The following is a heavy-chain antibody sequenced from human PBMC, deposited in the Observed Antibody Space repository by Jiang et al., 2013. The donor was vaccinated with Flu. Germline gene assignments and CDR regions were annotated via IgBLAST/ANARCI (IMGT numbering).Heavy chain of an antibody. V-gene: IGHV4-61*02. D-gene: IGHD3-9*01. Sequence: GPGLVKPSQTLSLTCTVSGGSISSGSYYWSWIRQPAGKGLEWIGRIYTSGSTNYNPSLKSRVTISVDTSKNQFSLKLSSVTAADTAVYYCARRRDAEFDILTGYYNLDAFDIWGQGTMVTVSS. CDR3: ARRRDAEFDILTGYYNLDAFDI. CDR1: GGSISSGSYY. J-gene: IGHJ3*02. CDR2: IYTSGST.